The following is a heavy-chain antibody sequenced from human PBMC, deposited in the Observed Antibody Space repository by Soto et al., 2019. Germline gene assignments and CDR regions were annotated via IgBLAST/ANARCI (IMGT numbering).Heavy chain of an antibody. CDR3: ARDSLNYGIDY. D-gene: IGHD4-17*01. CDR1: GFTFSSYW. J-gene: IGHJ4*02. V-gene: IGHV3-74*01. CDR2: INSDGRST. Sequence: PGGSLRLSCAVSGFTFSSYWMHWVRQAPGKGLVWVSRINSDGRSTSYADSVKGRFTISRDNAKNTLYLQMNGLRAEDTAVYYCARDSLNYGIDYWRQGTLVTVSS.